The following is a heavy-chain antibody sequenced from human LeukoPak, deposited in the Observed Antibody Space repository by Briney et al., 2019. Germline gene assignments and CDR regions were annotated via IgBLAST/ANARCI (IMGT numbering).Heavy chain of an antibody. CDR3: ARDIVVVVAAGDALDI. CDR1: GFTFSNYA. D-gene: IGHD2-15*01. J-gene: IGHJ3*02. CDR2: ISGSGGST. Sequence: GSLRLSCAASGFTFSNYAMSWVRQAPGKGLEWVSTISGSGGSTHYADSVKGRLTISRDNTKNTLYLQMKSLRAEDTAAYYCARDIVVVVAAGDALDIWGRGIMVTVSS. V-gene: IGHV3-23*01.